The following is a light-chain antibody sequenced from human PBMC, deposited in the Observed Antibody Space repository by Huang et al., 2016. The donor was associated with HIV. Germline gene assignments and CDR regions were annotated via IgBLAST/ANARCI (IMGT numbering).Light chain of an antibody. Sequence: DIQMTQSTSPLSAAIGDRVTITCRASQSVSTRLAWYQQKPGKAPRLLIQEASSLERGVPSRFSGSGSGTEFTLTISSLQPDDSATYSCQQYNTFTFGPGTKVDI. J-gene: IGKJ3*01. CDR1: QSVSTR. V-gene: IGKV1-5*03. CDR3: QQYNTFT. CDR2: EAS.